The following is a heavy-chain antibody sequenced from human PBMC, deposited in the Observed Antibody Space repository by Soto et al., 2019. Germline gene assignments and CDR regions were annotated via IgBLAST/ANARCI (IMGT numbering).Heavy chain of an antibody. CDR3: AKGVTMVRGVILDWFDP. CDR1: GFTFSSYG. CDR2: ISYDGSNK. D-gene: IGHD3-10*01. J-gene: IGHJ5*02. Sequence: QVQLVESGGGVVQPGRSLRFSCAASGFTFSSYGMHWVRQAPGKGLEWVAVISYDGSNKYYADSVKGRFTISRDNSKNTLYLQMNSLRAEDTAVYYCAKGVTMVRGVILDWFDPWGQGTLVTVSS. V-gene: IGHV3-30*18.